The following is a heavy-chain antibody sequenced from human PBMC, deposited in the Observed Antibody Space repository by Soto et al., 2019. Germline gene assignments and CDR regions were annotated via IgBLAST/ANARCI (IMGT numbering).Heavy chain of an antibody. Sequence: GESLKISCKGSGYSFTIYWISWVRQRPWKGLEWMGRIDPSDSYTNYSPSFQGHVTISADKSISTAYLQWSSLKASDTAMYYCARRGYFDWLFEGGMDVWGQGTTVTVSS. CDR1: GYSFTIYW. CDR3: ARRGYFDWLFEGGMDV. CDR2: IDPSDSYT. V-gene: IGHV5-10-1*01. J-gene: IGHJ6*02. D-gene: IGHD3-9*01.